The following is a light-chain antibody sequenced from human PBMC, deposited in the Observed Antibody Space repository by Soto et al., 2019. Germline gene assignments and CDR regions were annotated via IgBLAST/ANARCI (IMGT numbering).Light chain of an antibody. V-gene: IGKV1-5*03. CDR3: QQYNSYSPYT. Sequence: DIQMTQSPSTLSASVGDRVTITCRASQSISSWLAGYQQKPGKAPKLLIYKASSLETGVPSRFSGSGSVTEFSLPISSLQPDDVATYYCQQYNSYSPYTFGEGTKLEIK. J-gene: IGKJ2*01. CDR2: KAS. CDR1: QSISSW.